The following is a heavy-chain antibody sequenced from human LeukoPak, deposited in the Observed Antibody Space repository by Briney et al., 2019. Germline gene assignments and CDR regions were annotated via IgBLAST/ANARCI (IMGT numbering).Heavy chain of an antibody. Sequence: ASVKVSCKTSGYSFTNYGISWVRQAPGKGLGWMGWVSGINGNTKYAQSLQGRVLMTTDTSTTTGHMELRSLRSDDTAVYFCARVQDADMIVEDFWGQGTLVIVSS. CDR2: VSGINGNT. V-gene: IGHV1-18*01. D-gene: IGHD3-22*01. CDR3: ARVQDADMIVEDF. CDR1: GYSFTNYG. J-gene: IGHJ4*02.